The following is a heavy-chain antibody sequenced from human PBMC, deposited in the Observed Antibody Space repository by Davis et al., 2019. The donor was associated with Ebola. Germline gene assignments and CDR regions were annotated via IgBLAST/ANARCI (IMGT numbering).Heavy chain of an antibody. CDR3: ARDNVWGSYRYFDY. D-gene: IGHD3-16*02. V-gene: IGHV1-46*01. CDR1: GYTFTSYY. CDR2: MNPNSGNT. J-gene: IGHJ4*02. Sequence: ASVTVSCKASGYTFTSYYMHWVRQAPGQGLEWMGWMNPNSGNTGYAQKFQGRVTMTRDTSTSTVYMELSSLRSEDTAVYYCARDNVWGSYRYFDYWGQGTLVTVSS.